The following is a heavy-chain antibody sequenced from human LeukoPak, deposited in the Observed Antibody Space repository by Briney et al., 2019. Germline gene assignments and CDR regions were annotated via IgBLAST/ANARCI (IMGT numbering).Heavy chain of an antibody. CDR1: GFTFSGSA. J-gene: IGHJ4*02. D-gene: IGHD3-10*01. CDR3: TPAGGSGSYSGY. Sequence: GGSLRLSCAASGFTFSGSAMHWVRQASGKGLEWVGRIRSKANSYATVYAASVKGRFTITRDDSKNTAYLQMNSLKTEDTAVYYCTPAGGSGSYSGYWGQGTLVTVSS. V-gene: IGHV3-73*01. CDR2: IRSKANSYAT.